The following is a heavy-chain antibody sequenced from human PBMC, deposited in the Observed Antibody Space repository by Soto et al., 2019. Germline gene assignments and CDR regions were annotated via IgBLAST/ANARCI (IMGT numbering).Heavy chain of an antibody. D-gene: IGHD1-26*01. CDR1: GGSFSGYY. CDR2: INHSGST. CDR3: ARGGAARERRDWFDP. Sequence: QVQLQQWGAGLLKPSETLSLTCAVYGGSFSGYYWSWIRQPPGKGLAWIGEINHSGSTNYNPSLKSRVTISVDTPKNQFSLTLSSVTAADTAVYYCARGGAARERRDWFDPWGQGTLVTVSS. V-gene: IGHV4-34*01. J-gene: IGHJ5*02.